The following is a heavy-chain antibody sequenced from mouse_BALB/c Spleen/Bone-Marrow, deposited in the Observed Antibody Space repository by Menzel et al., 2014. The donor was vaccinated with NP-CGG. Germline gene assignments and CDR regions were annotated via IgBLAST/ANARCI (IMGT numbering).Heavy chain of an antibody. J-gene: IGHJ4*01. V-gene: IGHV1-4*01. D-gene: IGHD2-3*01. Sequence: VQLQQSGAELARPGASVKVSCKASGYTFTGYTIHWVKQRPGQGLEWIGYINPTSGYANYNQKFKDKATLTADKSSSTAYMQLSSLTSEDSAVFYCARSMIVYFAMGYWGQGTSVTVSS. CDR2: INPTSGYA. CDR1: GYTFTGYT. CDR3: ARSMIVYFAMGY.